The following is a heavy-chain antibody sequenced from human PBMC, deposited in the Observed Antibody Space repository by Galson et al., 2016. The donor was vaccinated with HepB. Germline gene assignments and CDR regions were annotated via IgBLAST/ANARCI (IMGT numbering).Heavy chain of an antibody. J-gene: IGHJ6*02. CDR1: GFSVSSSY. Sequence: SLRLSCAASGFSVSSSYMSWVRQAPGKGLEWVSYISSSGSTIYYADSVKGRFTISRDNARNSLYLQMNSLRDEDTAVYFCARGHQLLWNGLDVWGQGTTVTVSS. D-gene: IGHD3-10*01. CDR3: ARGHQLLWNGLDV. CDR2: ISSSGSTI. V-gene: IGHV3-11*01.